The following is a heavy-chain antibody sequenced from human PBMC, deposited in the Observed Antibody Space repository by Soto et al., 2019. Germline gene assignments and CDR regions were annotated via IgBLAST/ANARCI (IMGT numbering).Heavy chain of an antibody. CDR1: GFTFSSYS. D-gene: IGHD2-2*01. CDR3: ARDVRDIVVVPAAPIDY. CDR2: ISSSSSYI. Sequence: EVQLVESGGGLVKPGGSLRLSCAASGFTFSSYSMNWVRQAPGKGLEWVSSISSSSSYIYYADSVKGRFTISRDKAKNSLYLQMNSLRAEDTAVYYCARDVRDIVVVPAAPIDYWGQGTLVTVSS. J-gene: IGHJ4*02. V-gene: IGHV3-21*01.